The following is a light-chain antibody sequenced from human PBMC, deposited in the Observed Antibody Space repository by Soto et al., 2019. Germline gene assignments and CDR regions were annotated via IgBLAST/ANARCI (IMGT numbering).Light chain of an antibody. Sequence: QSALTQPASVSGSPGQSITISRTGTSSDVGGYKYVSWYQQHPGKAPKFLIYEVSNRPSGVSSRFSGSKSGNTASLTISGLQAEDEADYYCTSKTSTSPYVFGTGTKVTVL. CDR1: SSDVGGYKY. V-gene: IGLV2-14*01. CDR2: EVS. CDR3: TSKTSTSPYV. J-gene: IGLJ1*01.